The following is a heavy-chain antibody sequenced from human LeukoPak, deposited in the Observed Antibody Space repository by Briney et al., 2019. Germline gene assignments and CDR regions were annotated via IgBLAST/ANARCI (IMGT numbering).Heavy chain of an antibody. CDR3: ARVPTVTTFRFDP. J-gene: IGHJ5*02. CDR2: IYYSGST. Sequence: SETLSLTCTVSGGSISSYYWSWIRQPPGKGLEWIGYIYYSGSTNYNPSLKSRVTISVDTSKNQFSLKLSSVTAADTAVYYCARVPTVTTFRFDPWGQGTLVTVSS. V-gene: IGHV4-59*01. D-gene: IGHD4-11*01. CDR1: GGSISSYY.